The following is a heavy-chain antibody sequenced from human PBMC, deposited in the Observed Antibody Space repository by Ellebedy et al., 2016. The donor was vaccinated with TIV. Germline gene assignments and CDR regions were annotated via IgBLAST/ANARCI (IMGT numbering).Heavy chain of an antibody. CDR3: ARDHPLGIENFDY. CDR2: INSDGSST. J-gene: IGHJ4*02. Sequence: GESLKISCAASGFTFSSYWMHWVRQAPGKGLVWVLRINSDGSSTSYADSVKGRFTISRDNAKNTLYLQMNSLRAEDTAVYYCARDHPLGIENFDYWGQGTLVTVSS. V-gene: IGHV3-74*01. CDR1: GFTFSSYW. D-gene: IGHD7-27*01.